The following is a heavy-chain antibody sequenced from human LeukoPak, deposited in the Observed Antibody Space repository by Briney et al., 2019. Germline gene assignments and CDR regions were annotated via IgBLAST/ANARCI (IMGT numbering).Heavy chain of an antibody. CDR3: AREGDYGADY. J-gene: IGHJ4*02. CDR1: GGSIRTYY. V-gene: IGHV4-59*01. CDR2: IYYSGST. Sequence: SETLSLTCTVSGGSIRTYYWSWIRQPPGKGLEWVGYIYYSGSTNYNPSLKSRVTISVDTSKNQFSLKLSSVTAADTAVYYCAREGDYGADYWGQGTLVTVSS. D-gene: IGHD4-17*01.